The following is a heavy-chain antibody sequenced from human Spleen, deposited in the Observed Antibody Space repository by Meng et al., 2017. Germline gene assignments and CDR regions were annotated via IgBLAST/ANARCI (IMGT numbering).Heavy chain of an antibody. V-gene: IGHV3-23*01. CDR3: AKVHYYDSSGPTPYYFDY. CDR1: GFPFGSYA. CDR2: ISGSGGST. Sequence: GGSLRLSCAASGFPFGSYALTWVRQAPGKGLEWVSAISGSGGSTYYADSVKGRFTISRDNSKNTLYLQMNSLRAEDTAVYYCAKVHYYDSSGPTPYYFDYWGQGTLVTVSS. J-gene: IGHJ4*02. D-gene: IGHD3-22*01.